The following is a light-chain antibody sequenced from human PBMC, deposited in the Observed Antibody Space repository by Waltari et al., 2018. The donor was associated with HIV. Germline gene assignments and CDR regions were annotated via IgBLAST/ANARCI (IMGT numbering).Light chain of an antibody. Sequence: EIVLTQSPGTLSLSPGVRATLSCRASQSVSSSYLAWYQQKPGQTPRLLIYDASNRATGIPDRFSGSGSGTDFTLTISRLEPEDFAVYSCQQYGSSPYTFGQGTKLEIK. V-gene: IGKV3-20*01. J-gene: IGKJ2*01. CDR1: QSVSSSY. CDR3: QQYGSSPYT. CDR2: DAS.